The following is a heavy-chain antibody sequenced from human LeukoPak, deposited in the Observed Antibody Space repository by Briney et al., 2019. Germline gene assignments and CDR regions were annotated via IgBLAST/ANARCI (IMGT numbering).Heavy chain of an antibody. V-gene: IGHV3-7*05. CDR3: ARARGGSNSDY. D-gene: IGHD1-26*01. Sequence: GGSLRLSCAASGFTFSSSWMKWVRQAPGKGLESVAVIKEDGSEKYYVDSVKGRFTISRDNAKNSLYLQMNSLRADDTAVYYCARARGGSNSDYWGQGTLVTVSS. CDR2: IKEDGSEK. CDR1: GFTFSSSW. J-gene: IGHJ4*02.